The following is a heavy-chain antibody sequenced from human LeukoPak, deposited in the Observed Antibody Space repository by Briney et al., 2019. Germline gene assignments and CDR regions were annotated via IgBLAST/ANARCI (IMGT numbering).Heavy chain of an antibody. V-gene: IGHV3-30-3*01. CDR2: ISCSGSDQ. J-gene: IGHJ4*02. CDR3: SRSPRDSRYWTGTFDY. CDR1: GFTFNKFV. Sequence: GGSLRLSRAASGFTFNKFVMHGVPQAPGKGGEWVSVISCSGSDQFYAGSVKGRVTISKEDSKNTVHMPKNRPRVEDTAGYYCSRSPRDSRYWTGTFDYWGQGALVTVSS. D-gene: IGHD1-1*01.